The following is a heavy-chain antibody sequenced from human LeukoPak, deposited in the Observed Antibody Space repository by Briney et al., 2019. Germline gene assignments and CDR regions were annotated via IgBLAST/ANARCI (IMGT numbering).Heavy chain of an antibody. D-gene: IGHD5-24*01. J-gene: IGHJ3*02. Sequence: PGGSLRLSCAASGFTVSSNYMSWVRQAPGKGLEWVSVIYSGGSTYYADSVKGRFTISRDNSKNTLYLQMNSLRAEDTAVYYCARERWLQSNNAFDIWGQGTMVTVSS. CDR3: ARERWLQSNNAFDI. V-gene: IGHV3-53*01. CDR2: IYSGGST. CDR1: GFTVSSNY.